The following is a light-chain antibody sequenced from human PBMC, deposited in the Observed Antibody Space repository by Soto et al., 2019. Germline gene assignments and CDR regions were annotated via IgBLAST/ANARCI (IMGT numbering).Light chain of an antibody. Sequence: ESVLTESPGTLSLSPGERATLSCRASQSVSSSKLAWYQQKPGQAPRLLIYGASSRATGIPDRFSGSESGTDFTLTISRLEPQDFAVYYCQPYGSSPRTFGQGTKVDIK. CDR1: QSVSSSK. CDR3: QPYGSSPRT. J-gene: IGKJ1*01. V-gene: IGKV3-20*01. CDR2: GAS.